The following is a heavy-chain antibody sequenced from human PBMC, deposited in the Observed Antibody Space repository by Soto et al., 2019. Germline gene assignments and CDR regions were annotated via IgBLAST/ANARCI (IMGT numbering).Heavy chain of an antibody. Sequence: QVQLVQSGAEVKKPGSSVKVSCKAAGGTFSSYAISWVRQAPGQGLEWMGGIIPIFGTANYAQKFQGRVTITADESTSAAYMELSSLRSEDTAVYYCAIDRATMTTVTWYYYYSMDVWGQGTTVIVSS. J-gene: IGHJ6*02. CDR2: IIPIFGTA. V-gene: IGHV1-69*12. CDR1: GGTFSSYA. D-gene: IGHD4-17*01. CDR3: AIDRATMTTVTWYYYYSMDV.